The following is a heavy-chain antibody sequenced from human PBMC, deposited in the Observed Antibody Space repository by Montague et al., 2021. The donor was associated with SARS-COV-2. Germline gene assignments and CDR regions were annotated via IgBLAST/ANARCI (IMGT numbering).Heavy chain of an antibody. CDR2: ISGSGGST. J-gene: IGHJ6*02. Sequence: SLRLSWAASGFTFSSYAMSWVRQAPGKGLEWVSAISGSGGSTYYADSVKGRFTISRDNSKNTLYLQMNSLRAEDTAVYYCAKAVRYCSSTSCYDYYYYYGMDVWGQGTTVTVSS. D-gene: IGHD2-2*01. V-gene: IGHV3-23*01. CDR1: GFTFSSYA. CDR3: AKAVRYCSSTSCYDYYYYYGMDV.